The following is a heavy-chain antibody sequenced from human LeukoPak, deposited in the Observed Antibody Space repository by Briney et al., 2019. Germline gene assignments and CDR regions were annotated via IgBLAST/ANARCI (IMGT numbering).Heavy chain of an antibody. CDR2: IYYSGST. D-gene: IGHD6-19*01. V-gene: IGHV4-59*12. Sequence: SETLSLTCTVSGGSISSYYWSWIRQPPGKGLEWLGYIYYSGSTNYNPSLKSRVTISVDTSKNQFSLKLNSVTAADTALYYCARGDTSGSFSFDHWGQGTLVTVSS. CDR3: ARGDTSGSFSFDH. CDR1: GGSISSYY. J-gene: IGHJ4*02.